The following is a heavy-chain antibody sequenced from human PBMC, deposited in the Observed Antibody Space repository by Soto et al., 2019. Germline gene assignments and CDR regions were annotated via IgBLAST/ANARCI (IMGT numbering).Heavy chain of an antibody. CDR3: ARGGVSTRNFDY. CDR1: GYNFAGYW. J-gene: IGHJ4*02. Sequence: GESLKISCKGSGYNFAGYWIAWVRQMPGKGLELMGIIYPSDSDTRYRPSFQGQVTISADKSISSAYLQWSSLRASDTAMYYCARGGVSTRNFDYWGQGTPVTGSS. V-gene: IGHV5-51*01. D-gene: IGHD3-3*01. CDR2: IYPSDSDT.